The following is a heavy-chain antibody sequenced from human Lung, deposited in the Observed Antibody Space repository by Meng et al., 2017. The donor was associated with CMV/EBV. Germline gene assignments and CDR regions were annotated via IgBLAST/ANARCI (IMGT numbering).Heavy chain of an antibody. D-gene: IGHD2-2*01. CDR3: VRDCSVASCYVFYCYGMEA. CDR1: GCTFNSYS. Sequence: SVKVSCTASGCTFNSYSISWVRQAPGQGLEWMGGSNPMYATVNYAQKFQGRVTITRDESASTAYMELSSLRSENTGVYYCVRDCSVASCYVFYCYGMEACGRGTXVTVSS. J-gene: IGHJ6*02. V-gene: IGHV1-69*05. CDR2: SNPMYATV.